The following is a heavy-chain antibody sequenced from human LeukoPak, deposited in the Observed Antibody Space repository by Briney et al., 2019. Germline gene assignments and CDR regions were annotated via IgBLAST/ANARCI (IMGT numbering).Heavy chain of an antibody. Sequence: SETLSLTCTVSGGSISIYYWSWIRQPAGKGLEWIGRIYTSGTTHYNPSLKSRVTMSVDTSKNQFSLNLNSVTAADTAVYYCAKGAGPPWFDPWGQGTLVTVSS. J-gene: IGHJ5*02. CDR3: AKGAGPPWFDP. CDR2: IYTSGTT. V-gene: IGHV4-4*07. D-gene: IGHD6-19*01. CDR1: GGSISIYY.